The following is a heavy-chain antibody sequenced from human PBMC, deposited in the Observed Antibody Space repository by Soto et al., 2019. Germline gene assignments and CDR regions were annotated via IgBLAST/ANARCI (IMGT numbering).Heavy chain of an antibody. CDR1: GYDFNTNW. CDR2: FYPGDSTS. V-gene: IGHV5-51*01. Sequence: GESLKISCRGSGYDFNTNWFGWVRQLPGRGLEWMGTFYPGDSTSTYSPSFQGQVTISVDKSISTAYLQLSSLKASDTAMYYCARIIGYCRNNDCSWTFDIWGQGTMVTVSS. CDR3: ARIIGYCRNNDCSWTFDI. D-gene: IGHD2-15*01. J-gene: IGHJ3*02.